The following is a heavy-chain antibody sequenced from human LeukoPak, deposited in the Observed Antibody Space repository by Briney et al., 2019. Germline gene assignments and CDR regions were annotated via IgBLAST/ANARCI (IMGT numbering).Heavy chain of an antibody. Sequence: ASVKVSCKASGYTFTGYFMHWVRLAPGQGLEWMGWINPNSGGTNYAQKFQGRVAMTRDTSISTAYMELRSLRSDDTAVYYCARVSSGWYSEYYFDYWGQGTLVTVSS. CDR3: ARVSSGWYSEYYFDY. CDR1: GYTFTGYF. D-gene: IGHD6-19*01. J-gene: IGHJ4*02. CDR2: INPNSGGT. V-gene: IGHV1-2*02.